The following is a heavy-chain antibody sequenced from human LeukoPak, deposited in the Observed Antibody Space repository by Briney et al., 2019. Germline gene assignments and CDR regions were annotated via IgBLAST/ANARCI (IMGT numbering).Heavy chain of an antibody. CDR2: IYYRGST. Sequence: SETLSLTCTVSGGSLSSGSYYWGWRRQPPGKGMEWVAYIYYRGSTNYNPSLMSRVSISVVTSKNHFSLKLSSVTAADTAVYYCARGDMYYGSGSYHYWGQGTLVTVSS. V-gene: IGHV4-61*03. J-gene: IGHJ4*02. D-gene: IGHD3-10*01. CDR3: ARGDMYYGSGSYHY. CDR1: GGSLSSGSYY.